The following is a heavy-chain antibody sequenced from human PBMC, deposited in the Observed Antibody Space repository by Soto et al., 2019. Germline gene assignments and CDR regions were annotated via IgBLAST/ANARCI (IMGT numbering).Heavy chain of an antibody. J-gene: IGHJ4*02. CDR1: GFTFSSYW. V-gene: IGHV3-74*01. Sequence: GGSLRLSCAASGFTFSSYWMHWVRQAPGKGLVWVSRINSDGSSTSYADSVKGRFTISRDNAKNTLYLQMNSLRAEDTAVYYCARNPYSYDYIWGSYQYYFDYWGQGTLVTVSS. CDR3: ARNPYSYDYIWGSYQYYFDY. D-gene: IGHD3-16*02. CDR2: INSDGSST.